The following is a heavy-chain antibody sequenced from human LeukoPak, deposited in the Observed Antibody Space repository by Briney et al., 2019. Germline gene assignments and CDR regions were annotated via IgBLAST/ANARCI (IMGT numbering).Heavy chain of an antibody. V-gene: IGHV4-39*01. CDR1: GGSSSSSSYY. CDR3: ARVSGITMIVVVPEDGFDI. D-gene: IGHD3-22*01. CDR2: IYYSGST. Sequence: SETLSLTCTVSGGSSSSSSYYWGWIRQPPGKGLEWIGSIYYSGSTYYNPSLKSRVTISVDTSKNQFSLKLSSLTAADTAVYYCARVSGITMIVVVPEDGFDIWGQGTMVTVSS. J-gene: IGHJ3*02.